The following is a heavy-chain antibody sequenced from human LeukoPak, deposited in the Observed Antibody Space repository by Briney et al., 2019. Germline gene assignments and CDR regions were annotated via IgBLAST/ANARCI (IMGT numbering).Heavy chain of an antibody. J-gene: IGHJ4*02. D-gene: IGHD2-15*01. CDR1: GGSFSGYY. CDR3: ARGQVVAATVFDY. V-gene: IGHV4-34*01. CDR2: INHSGST. Sequence: SETLSLTCAVYGGSFSGYYWSWIRQPPGKGLEWIGEINHSGSTNYNPSLKSRVTISVDTSKNQFSLKLSSVTTADTAVYYCARGQVVAATVFDYWGQGTLVTVPS.